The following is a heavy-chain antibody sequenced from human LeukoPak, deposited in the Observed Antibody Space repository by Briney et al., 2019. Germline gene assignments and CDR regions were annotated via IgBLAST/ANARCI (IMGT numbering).Heavy chain of an antibody. CDR1: GFIFSSYW. V-gene: IGHV3-7*01. Sequence: GGSLRLSCAASGFIFSSYWMTWVRQAPGKGLEWVANMKQDGSERYYVDSVKGRFTISRDNAKSSLYLQMNSLRVEDTAVYYCARYLDFRADYYFDYWGQGTLVTVSS. CDR2: MKQDGSER. J-gene: IGHJ4*02. CDR3: ARYLDFRADYYFDY. D-gene: IGHD3/OR15-3a*01.